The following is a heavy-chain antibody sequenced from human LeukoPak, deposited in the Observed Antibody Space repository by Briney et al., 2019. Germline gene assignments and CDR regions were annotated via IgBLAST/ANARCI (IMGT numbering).Heavy chain of an antibody. J-gene: IGHJ4*02. CDR2: IHTSGTT. CDR1: GGSISSNY. CDR3: AREGGQERYFDY. Sequence: SGTLSLTCTVSGGSISSNYWTWIRQPAGKGLEWIGRIHTSGTTNYNPSLKSRVTMSIGTSKNQFSLNMTSVTAADTAVYYCAREGGQERYFDYWGQGTLVTVSS. V-gene: IGHV4-4*07.